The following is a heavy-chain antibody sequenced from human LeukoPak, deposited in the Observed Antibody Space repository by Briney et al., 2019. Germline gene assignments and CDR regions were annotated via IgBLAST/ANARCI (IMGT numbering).Heavy chain of an antibody. J-gene: IGHJ4*02. Sequence: PGGSLRLSCAASGFTFSNYWMSWVRQVPGKGLEWLANIKVDGSETYYVDSLKGRFTSSRDNAKNSVYLQMNSLRVEDTAVYYCARDGHWEVTRGHYFDYWGQGTLVTVSS. CDR3: ARDGHWEVTRGHYFDY. CDR2: IKVDGSET. D-gene: IGHD4-11*01. CDR1: GFTFSNYW. V-gene: IGHV3-7*01.